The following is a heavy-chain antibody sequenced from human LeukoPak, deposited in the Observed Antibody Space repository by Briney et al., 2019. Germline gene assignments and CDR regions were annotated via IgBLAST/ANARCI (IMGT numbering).Heavy chain of an antibody. CDR3: ARASSYDSVTRYDPAWFGP. CDR1: GGSFSGFY. J-gene: IGHJ5*02. V-gene: IGHV4-34*01. CDR2: INHSGST. Sequence: SETLSLTCAVYGGSFSGFYWSWLRQPPGKGLEWIGEINHSGSTNYNPSLKSRVTMSMDTSKKQLSLRVTSVTAADTAVYYCARASSYDSVTRYDPAWFGPWGQGTLVTVSS. D-gene: IGHD3-22*01.